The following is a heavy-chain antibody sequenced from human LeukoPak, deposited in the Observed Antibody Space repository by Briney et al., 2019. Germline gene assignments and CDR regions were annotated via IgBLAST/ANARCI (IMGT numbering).Heavy chain of an antibody. J-gene: IGHJ4*02. D-gene: IGHD4-17*01. CDR2: ISGSGGST. CDR1: GLTFNNYA. CDR3: AKVRSRTQSWVTTLDY. V-gene: IGHV3-23*01. Sequence: PGGSLRLSCAVSGLTFNNYAVSWVRQAPGKGLEWVSAISGSGGSTYYADSVKGRFTISRDNSKNTLYLQMNSLRAEDTAVYYCAKVRSRTQSWVTTLDYWGQGTLVTVSP.